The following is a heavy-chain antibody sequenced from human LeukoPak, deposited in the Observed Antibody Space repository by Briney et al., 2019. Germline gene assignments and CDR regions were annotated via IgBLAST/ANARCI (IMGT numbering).Heavy chain of an antibody. CDR2: LSSSSSNI. CDR3: ARDGAGSSLYMDV. V-gene: IGHV3-48*04. Sequence: GGSLRLSCAASGFTFSSYSMNWVRQAPGKGLEWLSYLSSSSSNIYYADSVKGRFTISRDNAKNTLYLQMNSLRAEDTAVYYCARDGAGSSLYMDVWGKGTTVTVSS. CDR1: GFTFSSYS. D-gene: IGHD6-6*01. J-gene: IGHJ6*03.